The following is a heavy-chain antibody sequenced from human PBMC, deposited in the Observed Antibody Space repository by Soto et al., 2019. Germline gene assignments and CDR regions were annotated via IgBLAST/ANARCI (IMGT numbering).Heavy chain of an antibody. CDR2: IRYDGVNT. V-gene: IGHV3-33*01. J-gene: IGHJ4*02. D-gene: IGHD2-2*01. CDR3: VRDPYLPAAGRLSSLRY. Sequence: QVQLVESGGGVVQPGRSLRLSCAASGFSFSSYAMHWVRQAPGKGLEWVAVIRYDGVNTYYADSVKGRFTISRDNSNNTLYVQMNSLKAEDTAVYYCVRDPYLPAAGRLSSLRYWGPGTLVTVSS. CDR1: GFSFSSYA.